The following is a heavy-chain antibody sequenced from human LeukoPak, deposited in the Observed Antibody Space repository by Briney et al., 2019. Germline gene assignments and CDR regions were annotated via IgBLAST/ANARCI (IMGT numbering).Heavy chain of an antibody. CDR3: ARDGYDSTGNDAFDI. CDR1: GYTFSDYA. Sequence: ASVKVSCKASGYTFSDYAMHWVRQAPGQGLEWMGWISAYNGNTNYAQKFQGRVTMTTDTSTSTAYMELRSLRSDDTAVYYCARDGYDSTGNDAFDIWGQGTMVTVSS. V-gene: IGHV1-18*01. CDR2: ISAYNGNT. D-gene: IGHD3-22*01. J-gene: IGHJ3*02.